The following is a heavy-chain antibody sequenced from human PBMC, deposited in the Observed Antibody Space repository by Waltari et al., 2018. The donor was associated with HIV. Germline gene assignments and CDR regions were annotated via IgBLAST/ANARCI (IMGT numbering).Heavy chain of an antibody. CDR2: INPNTVNP. Sequence: QVQLVQSGSELKKPGASVKVSCKASGYNISSYAMNWVRQAPGQGPEWMGWINPNTVNPTDAQAFTGRFVFSLDTSVSMAYLQLSSLKAEDTAVYYCARTHVIRGVLKFDPWGQGTRVTVSS. V-gene: IGHV7-4-1*04. J-gene: IGHJ5*02. D-gene: IGHD3-10*01. CDR3: ARTHVIRGVLKFDP. CDR1: GYNISSYA.